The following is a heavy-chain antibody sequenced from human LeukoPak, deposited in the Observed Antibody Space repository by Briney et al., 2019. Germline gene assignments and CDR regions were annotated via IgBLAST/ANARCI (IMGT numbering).Heavy chain of an antibody. D-gene: IGHD3-9*01. CDR2: INPNSGGT. V-gene: IGHV1-2*02. J-gene: IGHJ4*02. CDR3: AAGGHWLLRDFDY. CDR1: GYTFTGYY. Sequence: ASVTVSCTASGYTFTGYYMHWVRQAPGQGLEWMGWINPNSGGTNYAQKFQGRVTITADKSTSTAYMELSSLRSEDTAVYYCAAGGHWLLRDFDYWGQGTLVTVSS.